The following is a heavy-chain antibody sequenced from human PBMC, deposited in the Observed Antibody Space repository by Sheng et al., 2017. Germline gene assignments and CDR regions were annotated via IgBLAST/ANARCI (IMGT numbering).Heavy chain of an antibody. V-gene: IGHV1-69*10. CDR2: IIPVLGLA. Sequence: QVQLVQSGAEVKEAGTSVKVSCKASGGTFSTYGISWVRQAPGQGLEWMGGIIPVLGLANNALNFQDRVTFTADKSTGTAYMGLSSLRSEDTAVYYCARDLYSSSWGAFYMDVWGQGTTVIVSS. CDR1: GGTFSTYG. D-gene: IGHD6-13*01. J-gene: IGHJ6*03. CDR3: ARDLYSSSWGAFYMDV.